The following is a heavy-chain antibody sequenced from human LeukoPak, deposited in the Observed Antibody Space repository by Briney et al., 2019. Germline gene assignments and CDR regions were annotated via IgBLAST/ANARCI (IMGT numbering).Heavy chain of an antibody. Sequence: SETLSLTCTVSGGSISSYYWSWIRQPPGKGLEWIGDIYFSGSTNYNPSLKSRVTISVDTSKNQFSLKMSSVTAADTAVYYCARRVRARLLPYNWFDPWGQGTLVTVSS. CDR1: GGSISSYY. CDR3: ARRVRARLLPYNWFDP. J-gene: IGHJ5*02. V-gene: IGHV4-59*01. CDR2: IYFSGST. D-gene: IGHD3-22*01.